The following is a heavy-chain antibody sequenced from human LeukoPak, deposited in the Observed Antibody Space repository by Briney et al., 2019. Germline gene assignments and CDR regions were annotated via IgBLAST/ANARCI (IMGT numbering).Heavy chain of an antibody. D-gene: IGHD4-17*01. CDR3: ARDSRDYGDYYFDY. V-gene: IGHV4-61*02. J-gene: IGHJ4*02. CDR2: IYTSGST. Sequence: SETLSLTCTVSGGSISSSSYYWGWIRQPPGKGLEWIGRIYTSGSTNYNPSLKSRVTISVDTSKNQFSLKLSSVTAADTAVYYCARDSRDYGDYYFDYWGQGTLVTVSS. CDR1: GGSISSSSYY.